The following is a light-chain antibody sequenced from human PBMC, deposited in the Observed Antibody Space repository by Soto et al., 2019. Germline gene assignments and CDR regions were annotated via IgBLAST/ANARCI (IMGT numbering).Light chain of an antibody. CDR3: QQYGSSPWT. CDR2: GAS. CDR1: QSVSSSF. J-gene: IGKJ1*01. V-gene: IGKV3-20*01. Sequence: EIVLTQSPGTLSLSPGERATLSCRASQSVSSSFLAWYQQKPGQAPRLLIYGASSRATAIPDRFSGSGSGTDFTLTISRLEPEDFAVYYCQQYGSSPWTFGQGTKLEIK.